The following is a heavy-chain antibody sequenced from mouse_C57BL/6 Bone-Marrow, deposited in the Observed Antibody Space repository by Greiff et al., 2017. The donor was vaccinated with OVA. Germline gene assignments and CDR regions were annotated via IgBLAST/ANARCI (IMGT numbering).Heavy chain of an antibody. Sequence: EVKLVESGGGLVKPGGSLKLSCAASGFTFSSYAMSWVRQTPEKRLEWVATISDGGSYTYYPDNVKGRFTISRDNAKNNLYLQMSHLKSEDTAMYYCARGATVVAPDDWGQGTTLTVSS. D-gene: IGHD1-1*01. CDR1: GFTFSSYA. J-gene: IGHJ2*01. CDR3: ARGATVVAPDD. V-gene: IGHV5-4*03. CDR2: ISDGGSYT.